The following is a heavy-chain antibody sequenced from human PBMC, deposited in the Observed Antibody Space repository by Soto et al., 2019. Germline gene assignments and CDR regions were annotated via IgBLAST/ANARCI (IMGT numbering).Heavy chain of an antibody. CDR1: GGSFSTYY. V-gene: IGHV4-34*01. Sequence: SETLSLTCVASGGSFSTYYYNWIRQSPGKGLEWIGEINHSGNNNYSPSLKSRVTMSLDTSKNQFSLKLTSVTAADTAVYYCARGGSNDWQVAFDIWGQGTMVTVSS. J-gene: IGHJ3*02. CDR2: INHSGNN. CDR3: ARGGSNDWQVAFDI. D-gene: IGHD3-9*01.